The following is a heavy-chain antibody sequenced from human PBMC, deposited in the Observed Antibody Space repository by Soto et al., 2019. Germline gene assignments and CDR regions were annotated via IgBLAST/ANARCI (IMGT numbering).Heavy chain of an antibody. CDR3: TTLPIYSGSYYYYYGMDV. D-gene: IGHD1-26*01. CDR2: IIPIFGTA. CDR1: GGTFSSYA. V-gene: IGHV1-69*06. J-gene: IGHJ6*02. Sequence: ASVKVSCKASGGTFSSYAISWVRQAPGQGLEWMGGIIPIFGTANYAQKFQGRVTITADKSTSTAYMELSSLRSEDTAVYYCTTLPIYSGSYYYYYGMDVWGQGTTVTVSS.